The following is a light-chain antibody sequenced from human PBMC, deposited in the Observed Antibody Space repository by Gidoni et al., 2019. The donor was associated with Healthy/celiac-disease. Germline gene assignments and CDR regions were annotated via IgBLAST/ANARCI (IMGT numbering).Light chain of an antibody. CDR1: QSVSSY. Sequence: ELVLPQSPATLSLSPGERATLSCRASQSVSSYLAWYQQKPGQAPRLLIYDASNRATGIPARFSGSGSGTDFTLTISSLEPEDFAVYYCQQRSNWLYTFGQGTKLEIK. J-gene: IGKJ2*01. CDR2: DAS. CDR3: QQRSNWLYT. V-gene: IGKV3-11*01.